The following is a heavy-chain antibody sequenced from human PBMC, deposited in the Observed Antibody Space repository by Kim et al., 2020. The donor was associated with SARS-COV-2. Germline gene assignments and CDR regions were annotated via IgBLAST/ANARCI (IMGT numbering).Heavy chain of an antibody. CDR2: ISAYNGNT. D-gene: IGHD6-19*01. Sequence: ASVKVSCKASGYTFTSYGISWVRQAPGQGLEWMGWISAYNGNTNYAQKLQGRVTMTTDTPTSTAYMELRSLRSDDTAVYYCARDFGFVDQWLDPFFDYWGQGTLVTVSS. V-gene: IGHV1-18*01. CDR3: ARDFGFVDQWLDPFFDY. CDR1: GYTFTSYG. J-gene: IGHJ4*02.